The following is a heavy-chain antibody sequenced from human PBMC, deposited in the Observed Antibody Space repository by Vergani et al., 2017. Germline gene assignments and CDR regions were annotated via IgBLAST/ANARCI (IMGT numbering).Heavy chain of an antibody. CDR2: IGSRSTYT. D-gene: IGHD3-22*01. Sequence: EVQLVESGGGLVKPGGSLRLSCAASGFTFSSYSMNWVRQAPGKGLEWVSSIGSRSTYTYYADSVKGRFTISRDNAKSSLYLQMNSLRADDTAVYYCARGYKYDNSGYYYYLPDYWGQGTLVTVSS. CDR1: GFTFSSYS. J-gene: IGHJ4*02. CDR3: ARGYKYDNSGYYYYLPDY. V-gene: IGHV3-21*01.